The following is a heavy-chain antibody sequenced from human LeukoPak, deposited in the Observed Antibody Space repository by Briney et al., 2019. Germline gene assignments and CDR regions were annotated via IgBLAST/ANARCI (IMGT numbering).Heavy chain of an antibody. J-gene: IGHJ4*02. Sequence: GGSLRLSCAASGFTFSGYSMNWVRQAPGKGLEWVSSVSSSSSYIYYADSVKGRFTISRDNAKNSLYLQMNSLRAEDTAVYYCARGVVRYFDYWGQGALVTVSS. CDR2: VSSSSSYI. D-gene: IGHD3-9*01. CDR1: GFTFSGYS. V-gene: IGHV3-21*01. CDR3: ARGVVRYFDY.